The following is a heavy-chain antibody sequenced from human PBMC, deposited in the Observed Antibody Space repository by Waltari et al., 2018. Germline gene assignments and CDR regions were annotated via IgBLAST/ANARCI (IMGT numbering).Heavy chain of an antibody. V-gene: IGHV4-39*01. CDR2: YYNSGNT. Sequence: QLQLQESGPGLVKPSETLSLTCTVSGDSINNTPDYWGWIRQPPGTGLEWVGSYYNSGNTYYNPSLKSRLTISADTSNNQFSLQITSVTAADAAVYFCATDTPGNYYKQWVHWGRGILVTVSS. CDR3: ATDTPGNYYKQWVH. D-gene: IGHD3-10*01. J-gene: IGHJ4*02. CDR1: GDSINNTPDY.